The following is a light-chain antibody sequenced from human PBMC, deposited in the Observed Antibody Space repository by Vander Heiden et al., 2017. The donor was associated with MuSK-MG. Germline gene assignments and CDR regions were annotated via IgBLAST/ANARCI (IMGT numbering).Light chain of an antibody. CDR3: QQYGNEPPAYT. J-gene: IGKJ2*01. CDR1: QSVSSNY. V-gene: IGKV3-20*01. CDR2: GAS. Sequence: EIVSTQSPGTLSLSPGQRATLSCRASQSVSSNYLAWYQQKPGQAPRLLIYGASSRATGIPDRFSGSGSGTDFTLTISRLEPEDFAVYYCQSQQYGNEPPAYTFGQGTKLEIK.